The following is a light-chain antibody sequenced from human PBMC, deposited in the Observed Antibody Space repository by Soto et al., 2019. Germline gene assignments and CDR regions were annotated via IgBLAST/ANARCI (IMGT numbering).Light chain of an antibody. Sequence: EIVLAQSPGTLSLSPEERATLSCRASQTISSRYLTWYQQTPGQAPRLLIYGASTRATGIPARFSGSGPGTEFTLTISSLQSEDFAIYYCQRYNKWPPWTFGQGTKVDIK. CDR2: GAS. CDR1: QTISSRY. J-gene: IGKJ1*01. V-gene: IGKV3-15*01. CDR3: QRYNKWPPWT.